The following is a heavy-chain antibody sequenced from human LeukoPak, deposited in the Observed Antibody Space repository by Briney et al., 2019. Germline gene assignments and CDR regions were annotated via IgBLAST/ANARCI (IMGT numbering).Heavy chain of an antibody. J-gene: IGHJ4*02. V-gene: IGHV4-4*09. Sequence: SETLSLTCTVSGGSISTYYWSWIRRPPGKGLEWIAYIHASGPTNYNPSLKSRITISVDTPKNQFSLKLSSVTAADTAVYYCARHDAGIAARPFDNWGQGTLVTVSS. CDR3: ARHDAGIAARPFDN. D-gene: IGHD6-6*01. CDR2: IHASGPT. CDR1: GGSISTYY.